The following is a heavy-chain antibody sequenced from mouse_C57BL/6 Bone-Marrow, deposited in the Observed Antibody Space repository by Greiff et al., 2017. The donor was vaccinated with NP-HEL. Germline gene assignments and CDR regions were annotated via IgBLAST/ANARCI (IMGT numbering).Heavy chain of an antibody. V-gene: IGHV1-55*01. J-gene: IGHJ1*03. CDR1: GYTFTSYW. CDR2: IYPGSGST. Sequence: QVQLQQPGAELVKPGASVKMSCKASGYTFTSYWITWVKQRPGQGLEWIGDIYPGSGSTNYNEKFKSKATLTVDTSSSTAYMQLSSLTSEDSAVYYCARSDYYGSSSYWYFDGWGTGTTVTVSS. CDR3: ARSDYYGSSSYWYFDG. D-gene: IGHD1-1*01.